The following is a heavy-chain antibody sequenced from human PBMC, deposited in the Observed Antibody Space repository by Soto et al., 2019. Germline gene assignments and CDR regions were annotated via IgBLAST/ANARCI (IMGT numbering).Heavy chain of an antibody. J-gene: IGHJ6*02. CDR2: ILPDGGNK. CDR1: GFIFSNYA. Sequence: QVQLVESGGGVVQPGRSLRLSCTTSGFIFSNYAMHWVRQAPGKGLERVANILPDGGNKYYADSVKGRFTISRDNSMKTLYLQMSSLRVDDTALYYCARDKTVDYGMDVWGQGTTVTVSS. D-gene: IGHD4-17*01. V-gene: IGHV3-30*04. CDR3: ARDKTVDYGMDV.